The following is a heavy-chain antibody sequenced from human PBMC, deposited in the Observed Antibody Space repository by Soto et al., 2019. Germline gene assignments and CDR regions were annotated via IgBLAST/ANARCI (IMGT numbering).Heavy chain of an antibody. D-gene: IGHD6-6*01. V-gene: IGHV3-64D*06. CDR1: GFTFSRDA. CDR2: MNTNGGST. J-gene: IGHJ6*02. Sequence: GGSLRLSCSASGFTFSRDAMHWVRQPPGKGLEYVSAMNTNGGSTYYAESVKGRFTISRDNSKNTLFLQMSSLRVEDTAVYYCVKGGASRPYSYYGMDVWGQGTTVTVS. CDR3: VKGGASRPYSYYGMDV.